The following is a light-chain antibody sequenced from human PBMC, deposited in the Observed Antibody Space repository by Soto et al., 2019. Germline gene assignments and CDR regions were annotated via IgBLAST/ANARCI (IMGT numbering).Light chain of an antibody. CDR3: QQDRT. Sequence: TQSQATLSVSPGERVTLSCRARQSVTRDFAWYQHKPGQAPRLLIYGAYTRATGIPARFSGSGSGTEFTLNISSLQSEDFAIYYCQQDRTFGQGTRVEIK. J-gene: IGKJ1*01. CDR2: GAY. CDR1: QSVTRD. V-gene: IGKV3-15*01.